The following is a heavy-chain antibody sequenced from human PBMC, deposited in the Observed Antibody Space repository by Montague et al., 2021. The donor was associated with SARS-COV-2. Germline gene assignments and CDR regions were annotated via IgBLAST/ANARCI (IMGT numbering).Heavy chain of an antibody. CDR2: IYYNGST. Sequence: TLSLTCSVSGVSISSGAYYWSWIRQHPGKGLEWIGYIYYNGSTYYNPSLKSRVTIAVDTSKNHFSLKLSSVTTADTAVYYCARSPYDDSIGQMGFDFWGQGILVAVSS. D-gene: IGHD3-22*01. CDR3: ARSPYDDSIGQMGFDF. J-gene: IGHJ4*02. V-gene: IGHV4-31*03. CDR1: GVSISSGAYY.